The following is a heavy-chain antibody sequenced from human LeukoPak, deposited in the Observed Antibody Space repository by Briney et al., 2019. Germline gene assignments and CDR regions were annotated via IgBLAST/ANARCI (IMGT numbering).Heavy chain of an antibody. CDR3: ATQLSSGWPLRHLPFDY. CDR2: YDPADGET. D-gene: IGHD3-22*01. CDR1: GYTLTELS. V-gene: IGHV1-24*01. J-gene: IGHJ4*02. Sequence: ASVKVSCKVSGYTLTELSMHWVRQAPGKGREWMGGYDPADGETIYAQKFQGRVTMTEDTSTDTAYMELSSLRSEDTAVYYCATQLSSGWPLRHLPFDYWGQGTLVTVSS.